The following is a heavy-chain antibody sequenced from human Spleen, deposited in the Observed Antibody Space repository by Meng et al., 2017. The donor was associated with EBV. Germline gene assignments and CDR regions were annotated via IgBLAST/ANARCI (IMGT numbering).Heavy chain of an antibody. CDR3: VRGSGYSSSSPPDWFDP. CDR2: IKNGGSS. V-gene: IGHV4-34*01. Sequence: QVHLQQWGTGLLKPSETLSLTCAVYGGSFSGYYWSWIRQTPAKGLEWVAEIKNGGSSSHNPSLKNRVSISIDTSKNQFSLRLTSVTAADTAVYYCVRGSGYSSSSPPDWFDPWGQGTLVTVSS. D-gene: IGHD6-13*01. J-gene: IGHJ5*02. CDR1: GGSFSGYY.